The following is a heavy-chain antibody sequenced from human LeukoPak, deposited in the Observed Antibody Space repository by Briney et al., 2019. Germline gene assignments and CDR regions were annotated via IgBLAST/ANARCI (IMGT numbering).Heavy chain of an antibody. CDR1: GFTFDDYA. V-gene: IGHV3-43D*03. Sequence: GGSLRLSCAASGFTFDDYAMHWVRQAPGKGLGWVSLISWDGGSTYYADSVKGRFTISRDNSKNTLYLQMNSLRAEDTAVYYCAELGITMIGGVWGKGTTVTISS. J-gene: IGHJ6*04. CDR2: ISWDGGST. CDR3: AELGITMIGGV. D-gene: IGHD3-10*01.